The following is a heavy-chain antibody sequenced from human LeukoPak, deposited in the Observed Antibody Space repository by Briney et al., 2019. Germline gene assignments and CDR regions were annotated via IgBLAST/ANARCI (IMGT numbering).Heavy chain of an antibody. Sequence: ESGPTLVNPTQTLTLTCTFSGFSLRTSGVGVGWIRQPPGKALECFAVIYWDDDKRYNPSLISRLTITKDTSKNQVVLKMTNMNAVDTATYYCAHINEVAAMVPFDYWGQGTLVTVSS. J-gene: IGHJ4*02. V-gene: IGHV2-5*02. CDR3: AHINEVAAMVPFDY. CDR2: IYWDDDK. CDR1: GFSLRTSGVG. D-gene: IGHD5-18*01.